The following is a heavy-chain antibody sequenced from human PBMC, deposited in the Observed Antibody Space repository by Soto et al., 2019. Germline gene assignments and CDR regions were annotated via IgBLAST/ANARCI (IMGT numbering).Heavy chain of an antibody. D-gene: IGHD2-2*01. CDR1: GYSFTSYW. J-gene: IGHJ6*02. CDR3: ARLRAPDIVVVPAALYGMDV. Sequence: EVQLVQSGAEVKKPGESLRISCKGSGYSFTSYWISWVRQMPGKGLEWMGRIDPSDSYTNYSPSFQGHVTISADKSISTAYLQWSSLKASDTAMYYCARLRAPDIVVVPAALYGMDVWGQGTTVTVSS. CDR2: IDPSDSYT. V-gene: IGHV5-10-1*03.